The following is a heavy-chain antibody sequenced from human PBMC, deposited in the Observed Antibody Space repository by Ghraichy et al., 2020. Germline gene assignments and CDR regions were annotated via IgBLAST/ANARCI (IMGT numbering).Heavy chain of an antibody. CDR3: ARGYYYDTSGYHMDV. CDR1: GCSIYSGGSS. V-gene: IGHV4-30-4*07. J-gene: IGHJ6*03. Sequence: SQTLSLTCAVSGCSIYSGGSSWSWLRQPPGKGLEWIGYIYYSGSTYYNPSLKSRLTISVDTSRYEFSLRLSSVTAADTAVYYCARGYYYDTSGYHMDVWGKGTTVIVSS. D-gene: IGHD3-22*01. CDR2: IYYSGST.